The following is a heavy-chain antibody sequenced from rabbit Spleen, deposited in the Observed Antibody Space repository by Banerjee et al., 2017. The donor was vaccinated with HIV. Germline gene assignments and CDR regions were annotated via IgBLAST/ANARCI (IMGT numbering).Heavy chain of an antibody. CDR1: GFSFSNKAV. D-gene: IGHD8-1*01. CDR3: ARDTGSSFSSYGMDL. CDR2: INAVTGKA. J-gene: IGHJ6*01. V-gene: IGHV1S45*01. Sequence: QEQLVEYGGDLVQPEGSLTLTCKASGFSFSNKAVMCWVRQATGKGLEWIACINAVTGKAVYASWAKGRFTFSKTSSTTVTLQMTSLTAADTATYFCARDTGSSFSSYGMDLWGPGPWSPS.